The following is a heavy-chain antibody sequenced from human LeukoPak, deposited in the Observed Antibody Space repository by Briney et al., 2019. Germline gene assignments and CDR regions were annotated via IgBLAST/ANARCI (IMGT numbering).Heavy chain of an antibody. CDR3: ARGYDILTGWRFDP. D-gene: IGHD3-9*01. Sequence: GGSLRLSCAASGFTFSSYEMNWVRQAPGKGLEWVSYISSSGSTIYYADSVKGRFTISRDNAKNSLYLQMNSLRAEDTAVYYCARGYDILTGWRFDPWGQGTLVTVSS. CDR2: ISSSGSTI. V-gene: IGHV3-48*03. CDR1: GFTFSSYE. J-gene: IGHJ5*02.